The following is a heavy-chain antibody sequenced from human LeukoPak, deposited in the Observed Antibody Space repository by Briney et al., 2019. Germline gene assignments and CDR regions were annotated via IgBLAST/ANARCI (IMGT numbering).Heavy chain of an antibody. CDR2: ISTSGST. Sequence: PSETLSLTCTVSGGSISSYYWSWIRQPAGKGLESIGHISTSGSTNYNPSLKSRVTMSVDTSKNQFSLKLSSVTAADTAVYYCARSLWSGYSVDYWGQGTLVTVSS. CDR3: ARSLWSGYSVDY. V-gene: IGHV4-4*07. D-gene: IGHD3-3*01. J-gene: IGHJ4*02. CDR1: GGSISSYY.